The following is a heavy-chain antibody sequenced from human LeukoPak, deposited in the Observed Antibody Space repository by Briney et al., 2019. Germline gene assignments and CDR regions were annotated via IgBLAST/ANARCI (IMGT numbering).Heavy chain of an antibody. J-gene: IGHJ4*02. V-gene: IGHV4-59*01. CDR2: IYYRGST. CDR3: ARGQVFLDS. CDR1: GGSISSYY. Sequence: SETLSLTCTVSGGSISSYYLTWIRQPPGKGLEWIGDIYYRGSTNYNPSLKSRVTISVDTSKNQFSLKLSSVTAADTAVYYCARGQVFLDSWGQGTLVTVSS.